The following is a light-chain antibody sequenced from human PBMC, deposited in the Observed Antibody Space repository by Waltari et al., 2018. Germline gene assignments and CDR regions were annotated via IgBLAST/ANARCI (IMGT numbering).Light chain of an antibody. CDR3: QHYESLPVT. V-gene: IGKV3-20*01. J-gene: IGKJ1*01. Sequence: EIVLTQPPGTLSLSPGERATLPCRASQSISKYLAWYQQKPGQAPRLLIYHASSRAAGIPDRFSGSGSGTDFSLTISRLEPEDFAVYYCQHYESLPVTFGQGTKVEIK. CDR2: HAS. CDR1: QSISKY.